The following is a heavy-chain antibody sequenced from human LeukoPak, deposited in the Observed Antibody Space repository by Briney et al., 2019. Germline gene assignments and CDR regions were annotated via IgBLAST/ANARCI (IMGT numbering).Heavy chain of an antibody. V-gene: IGHV4-31*02. CDR3: ARDPSLEDAFDI. CDR1: GGSISSGGYY. D-gene: IGHD2-2*01. CDR2: IYYSGST. Sequence: SETLSLTCTVSGGSISSGGYYWSWIRQHPGKGLERIGYIYYSGSTYYNPSLKSRVPISVDTSKDQFSLKLSSVTAADTAVYYCARDPSLEDAFDIWGQGTMVTVSS. J-gene: IGHJ3*02.